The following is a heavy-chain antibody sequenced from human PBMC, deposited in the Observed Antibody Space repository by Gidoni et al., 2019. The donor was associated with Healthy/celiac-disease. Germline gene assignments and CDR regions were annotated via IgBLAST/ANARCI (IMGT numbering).Heavy chain of an antibody. J-gene: IGHJ6*02. CDR3: ARDGCSSTSCYIGGPYYYYGMDV. CDR1: GFTFSSYS. CDR2: ISSSSSTI. Sequence: EVQLVESGGGLVQPGGSLRLSCAASGFTFSSYSMNWVRQAPGKGLEWVSYISSSSSTIYYADSVKGRFTISRDNAKNSLYLQMNSLRDEDTAVYYCARDGCSSTSCYIGGPYYYYGMDVWGQGTTVTVSS. D-gene: IGHD2-2*02. V-gene: IGHV3-48*02.